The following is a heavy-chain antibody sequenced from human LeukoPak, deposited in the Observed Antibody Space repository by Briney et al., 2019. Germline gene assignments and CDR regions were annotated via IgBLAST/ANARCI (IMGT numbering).Heavy chain of an antibody. CDR1: GGSISSSAYH. J-gene: IGHJ3*02. CDR3: ARDGGDYGDYTVVTRSAFDI. D-gene: IGHD4-17*01. V-gene: IGHV4-39*02. Sequence: SETPSLTCTVSGGSISSSAYHWGWIRQPPGKGLEWIGSIYYSGRTYYNLSLKSRATISVDTSKNQFSLKLSSVTAADTAVYYCARDGGDYGDYTVVTRSAFDIWGQGTMVTVSS. CDR2: IYYSGRT.